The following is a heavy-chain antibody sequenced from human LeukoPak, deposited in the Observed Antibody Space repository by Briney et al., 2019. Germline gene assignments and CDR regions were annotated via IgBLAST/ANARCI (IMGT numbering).Heavy chain of an antibody. J-gene: IGHJ5*02. V-gene: IGHV3-23*01. CDR3: ARDLDYYDSSGPTHP. D-gene: IGHD3-22*01. CDR1: GFTFSASA. Sequence: GGSLRLSCAASGFTFSASAMNWVRQAPAKGLEWVSSVNGGGSSTYYADSVKGRFTISRDNSRNTLYLQMNSLRAEDTAVYYCARDLDYYDSSGPTHPWGQGTLVTVSS. CDR2: VNGGGSST.